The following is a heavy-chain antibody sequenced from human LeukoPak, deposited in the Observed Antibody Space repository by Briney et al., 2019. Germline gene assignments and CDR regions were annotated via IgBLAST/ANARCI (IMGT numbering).Heavy chain of an antibody. J-gene: IGHJ4*02. Sequence: ASVKVSCKASGYTFTGYYMHWVRQAPGQGLEWMGWINPNSGGTNHAQKFQGRVTMTRDTSISTAYMELSSLRSEDTAVYYCARGRTKPTVTTFDYWGQGTLVTVSS. CDR2: INPNSGGT. CDR1: GYTFTGYY. V-gene: IGHV1-2*02. CDR3: ARGRTKPTVTTFDY. D-gene: IGHD4-17*01.